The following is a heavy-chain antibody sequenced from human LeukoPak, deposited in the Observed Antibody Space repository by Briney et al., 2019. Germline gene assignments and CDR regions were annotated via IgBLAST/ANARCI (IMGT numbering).Heavy chain of an antibody. CDR1: GASISSYY. CDR2: IFYSGTT. CDR3: AVLTGNNYLDY. J-gene: IGHJ4*02. V-gene: IGHV4-59*01. D-gene: IGHD3-9*01. Sequence: SETLSLTCTVSGASISSYYWSWIRQPPGKGLEWIGCIFYSGTTNYNPSLKSRVTFSVDTSKSQFSLKLSSVTAADTAVYYCAVLTGNNYLDYWGQGTLVTVSS.